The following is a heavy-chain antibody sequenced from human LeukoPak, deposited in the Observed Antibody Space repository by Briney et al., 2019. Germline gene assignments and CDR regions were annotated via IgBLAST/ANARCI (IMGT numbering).Heavy chain of an antibody. Sequence: ASVKVSCKTSGYTYTGYYMHWVRQAPGQGLEWLGRMNPNSGDTNYPQNFQGRVTMTRDTSISTAYMELSSLRSDDTAVYYCVPRGDGGFDYWGQGTLVIVSS. CDR3: VPRGDGGFDY. V-gene: IGHV1-2*06. CDR2: MNPNSGDT. D-gene: IGHD3-16*01. CDR1: GYTYTGYY. J-gene: IGHJ4*02.